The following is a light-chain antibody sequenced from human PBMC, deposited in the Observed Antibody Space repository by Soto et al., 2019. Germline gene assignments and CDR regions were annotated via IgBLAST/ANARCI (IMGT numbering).Light chain of an antibody. CDR1: QSVSSSY. Sequence: EVVSTQSPGTLSLSPGERATLSCRASQSVSSSYLAWYQQKPGQAPRLLIYDASTRATGIPARFSGSGSGTDFTITISSLEPEDFAVYYCQQRSNWPPITFGQGTRLENK. J-gene: IGKJ5*01. CDR3: QQRSNWPPIT. CDR2: DAS. V-gene: IGKV3D-20*02.